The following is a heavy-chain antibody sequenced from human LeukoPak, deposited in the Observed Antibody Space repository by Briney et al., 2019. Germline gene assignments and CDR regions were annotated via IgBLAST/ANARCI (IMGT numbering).Heavy chain of an antibody. D-gene: IGHD5-12*01. J-gene: IGHJ6*02. Sequence: SVKVSCKASGGTFSSYAISWVRQAPGQGLEWMGRIIPILGIANYAQKFQGRVTTTADKSTSTAYMELSSLRSEDTAVYYCARDRAKWLRFFDYYYGMDVWGQGTTVTVSS. CDR1: GGTFSSYA. CDR2: IIPILGIA. V-gene: IGHV1-69*04. CDR3: ARDRAKWLRFFDYYYGMDV.